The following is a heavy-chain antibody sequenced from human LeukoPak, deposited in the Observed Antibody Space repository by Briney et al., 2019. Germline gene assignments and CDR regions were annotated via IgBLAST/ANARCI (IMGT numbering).Heavy chain of an antibody. V-gene: IGHV3-9*01. Sequence: DPGGSLRLSCAASGFTFDDYAMHWVRHAPGKGLEWVSGISWNSGNIGYADSVKGRFTISRDNAKNSLYLQMNSLRAEDTALYYCAKDSNYGGNSPLDYWGQGTLVTVSS. CDR1: GFTFDDYA. J-gene: IGHJ4*02. CDR3: AKDSNYGGNSPLDY. CDR2: ISWNSGNI. D-gene: IGHD4-23*01.